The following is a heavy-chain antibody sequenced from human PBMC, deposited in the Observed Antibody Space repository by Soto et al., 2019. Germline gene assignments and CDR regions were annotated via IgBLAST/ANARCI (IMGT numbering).Heavy chain of an antibody. CDR3: ARYDSSGYYWPYYYYGMDV. J-gene: IGHJ6*02. D-gene: IGHD3-22*01. V-gene: IGHV3-48*04. Sequence: PGGSLRLSCAASGFTFSTYSMNWVRQAPGKGLEWVSYISSSSSTIYFADSVRGRFTISRDNAKNSLYLQMNSLRAEDTAVYYCARYDSSGYYWPYYYYGMDVWGQGTTVTVSS. CDR1: GFTFSTYS. CDR2: ISSSSSTI.